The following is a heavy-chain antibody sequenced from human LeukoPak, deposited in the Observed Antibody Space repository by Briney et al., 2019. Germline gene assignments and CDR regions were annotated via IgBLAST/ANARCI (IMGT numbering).Heavy chain of an antibody. V-gene: IGHV3-11*03. CDR1: GFTFSDYY. D-gene: IGHD6-13*01. CDR2: ISSFSNFR. Sequence: PGGSLRLSCAASGFTFSDYYMSWIRQAPGKGLEWVSHISSFSNFRSYADSVKGRVTISRDNAKNSLYLQVNSLRAEDTAVYYCARPTIAAAGNFEYWGQGTLVTVSS. J-gene: IGHJ4*02. CDR3: ARPTIAAAGNFEY.